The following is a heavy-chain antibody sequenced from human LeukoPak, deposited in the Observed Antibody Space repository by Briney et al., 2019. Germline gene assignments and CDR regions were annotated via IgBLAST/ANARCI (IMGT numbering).Heavy chain of an antibody. D-gene: IGHD1-1*01. Sequence: GGSLRLSCAASGFTFSTYAMHWVRRAPGKGLEWVARVRSGGPTDYAASVRGRFTISRDDSRNTVYLQMNSLSTEDTAVFYCAADVPENDAQIDYWGQGTLVTVSS. CDR1: GFTFSTYA. CDR2: VRSGGPT. J-gene: IGHJ4*02. CDR3: AADVPENDAQIDY. V-gene: IGHV3-15*01.